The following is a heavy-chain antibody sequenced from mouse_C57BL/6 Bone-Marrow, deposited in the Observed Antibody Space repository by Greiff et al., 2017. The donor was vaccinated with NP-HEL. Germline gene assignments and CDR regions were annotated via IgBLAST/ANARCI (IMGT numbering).Heavy chain of an antibody. CDR2: IYPRSGNT. CDR3: ARRDYYGSSLAWFAY. J-gene: IGHJ3*01. CDR1: GYTFTSYG. Sequence: QVQLQQSGAELARPGASVKLSCKASGYTFTSYGISWVKQRTGQGLEWIGEIYPRSGNTYYNEKFKGKATLTADKSASTAYMELRSLTSEDSAVDFCARRDYYGSSLAWFAYWGQGTLVTVSA. D-gene: IGHD1-1*01. V-gene: IGHV1-81*01.